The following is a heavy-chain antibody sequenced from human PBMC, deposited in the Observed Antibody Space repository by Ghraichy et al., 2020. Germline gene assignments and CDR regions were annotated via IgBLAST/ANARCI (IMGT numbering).Heavy chain of an antibody. CDR3: ARLMVIVVVPAAMLNFDY. CDR2: ISSSSSYI. V-gene: IGHV3-21*01. D-gene: IGHD2-2*03. Sequence: GGSLRLSCAASGFTFSSYSMNWVRQAPGKGLEWVSSISSSSSYIYYADSVKGRFTISRDNAKNSLYLQMNSLRAEDTAVYYCARLMVIVVVPAAMLNFDYWGQGTLVTVSS. J-gene: IGHJ4*02. CDR1: GFTFSSYS.